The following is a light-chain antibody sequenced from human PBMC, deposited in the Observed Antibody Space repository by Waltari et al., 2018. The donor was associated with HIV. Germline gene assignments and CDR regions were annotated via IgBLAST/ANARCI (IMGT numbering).Light chain of an antibody. CDR1: SSDVGDYNY. CDR2: DVN. CDR3: CSYPGNYNFDVV. J-gene: IGLJ2*01. V-gene: IGLV2-11*01. Sequence: QSALTQPRSVSGSLGQSVTLSCTATSSDVGDYNYVSWYQQHPGKAPKLLIYDVNKRPSGVSVRFSGSKSGNTASLTISGLQAEDVADYYCCSYPGNYNFDVVFGGGTNLTVL.